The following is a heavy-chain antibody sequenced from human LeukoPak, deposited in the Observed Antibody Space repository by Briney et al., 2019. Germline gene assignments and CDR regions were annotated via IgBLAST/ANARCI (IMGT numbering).Heavy chain of an antibody. J-gene: IGHJ4*02. D-gene: IGHD1-26*01. CDR3: AKVWGRRGSYLGFDS. CDR1: GFTFSSYA. CDR2: ISGSGGST. Sequence: HPGGSLRLSCAASGFTFSSYAMSWVRQAPGKGLDWVSAISGSGGSTYYADSVKGRFTISRDNSKNTLYLQMNSLRAEDTAVYYCAKVWGRRGSYLGFDSWGQGTLVTVSS. V-gene: IGHV3-23*01.